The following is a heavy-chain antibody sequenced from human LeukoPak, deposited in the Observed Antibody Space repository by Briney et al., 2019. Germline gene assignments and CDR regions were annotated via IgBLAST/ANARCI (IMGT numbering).Heavy chain of an antibody. CDR1: GFTVSSNY. V-gene: IGHV3-66*01. CDR3: ASGIVVVPAAQVNY. D-gene: IGHD2-2*01. CDR2: IYSGGST. J-gene: IGHJ4*02. Sequence: PGGSLRLSCAASGFTVSSNYMSWVRQAPGKGLEWVSVIYSGGSTYYADSVKGRFTISRDNSKNTLYLQMNSLRAEDTAVYYCASGIVVVPAAQVNYWGQGTLVTVSS.